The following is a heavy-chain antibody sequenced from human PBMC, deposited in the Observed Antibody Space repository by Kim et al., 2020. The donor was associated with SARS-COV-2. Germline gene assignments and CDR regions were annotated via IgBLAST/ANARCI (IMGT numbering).Heavy chain of an antibody. CDR3: ASTVQGGSIYFYYYYMDV. V-gene: IGHV4-34*01. D-gene: IGHD3-10*01. Sequence: SETLSLTCAVYGGSFSGYSWSWIRQPPGKGLEWIGEINHSGSTNSNPSLKSRVTISVDTSKNQFSLKLSSVTAADTAVYYCASTVQGGSIYFYYYYMDVWGKGTTVTVSS. CDR2: INHSGST. J-gene: IGHJ6*03. CDR1: GGSFSGYS.